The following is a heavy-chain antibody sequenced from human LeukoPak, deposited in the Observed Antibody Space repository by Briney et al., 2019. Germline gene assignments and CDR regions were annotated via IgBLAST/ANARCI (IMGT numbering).Heavy chain of an antibody. V-gene: IGHV1-69*13. J-gene: IGHJ1*01. CDR2: IIPIFGTA. CDR1: GGTFSSYA. Sequence: GASVKVSCKASGGTFSSYAISWVRQAPGQGLEWMGGIIPIFGTANYAQKFQGRVTITADESTSTAYMELSSLRSEDTAVYYCARDEANKIAAAGTAPFADAEYFQHWGQGTLVTVSS. CDR3: ARDEANKIAAAGTAPFADAEYFQH. D-gene: IGHD6-13*01.